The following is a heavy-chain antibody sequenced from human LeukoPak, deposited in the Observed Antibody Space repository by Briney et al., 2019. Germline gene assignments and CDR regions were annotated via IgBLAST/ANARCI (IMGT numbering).Heavy chain of an antibody. CDR3: AKDSSGYYVNWFDP. J-gene: IGHJ5*02. CDR2: ISWNSGSI. D-gene: IGHD3-22*01. V-gene: IGHV3-9*01. CDR1: GFTFDDYA. Sequence: GGSLRLSCAASGFTFDDYAMHWVRQAPGKDLEWVSGISWNSGSIGYADSVKGRFTISRDNAKNSLYLQMNSLRAEDTALYYCAKDSSGYYVNWFDPWGQGTLVTVSS.